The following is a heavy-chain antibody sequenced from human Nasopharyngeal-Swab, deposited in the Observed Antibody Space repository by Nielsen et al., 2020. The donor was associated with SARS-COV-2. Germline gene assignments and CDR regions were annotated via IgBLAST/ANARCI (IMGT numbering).Heavy chain of an antibody. CDR2: ISDDNTI. J-gene: IGHJ4*02. CDR1: GFIFNTYG. Sequence: GGSLRLSCEASGFIFNTYGMNWVRQAPGKGLEWISYISDDNTIFYADSVKGRFTISRDNAKNSLDLQMNSLRDEETAVYYCARDLELLTNYYALDYWGQGTLVTVSS. CDR3: ARDLELLTNYYALDY. V-gene: IGHV3-48*02. D-gene: IGHD3-9*01.